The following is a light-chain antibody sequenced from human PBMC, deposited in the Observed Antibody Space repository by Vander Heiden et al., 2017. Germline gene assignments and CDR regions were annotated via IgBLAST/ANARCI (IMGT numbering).Light chain of an antibody. CDR2: AAS. Sequence: EIVMTQSPATLSVSPGERATLSCRASQSVSRSLAWYQQKPGQAPRLLIYAASTRATGIPARFSGSGSGTEFTLTISSLQSEDFSVYYCKQYNNWPGTFGQGTKVEIK. CDR3: KQYNNWPGT. V-gene: IGKV3-15*01. CDR1: QSVSRS. J-gene: IGKJ1*01.